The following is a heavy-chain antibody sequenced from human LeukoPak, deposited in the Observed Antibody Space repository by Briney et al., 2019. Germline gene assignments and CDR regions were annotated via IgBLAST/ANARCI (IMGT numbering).Heavy chain of an antibody. D-gene: IGHD6-13*01. Sequence: GGSLRLSCAASGFTVSSNYMSWVRQAPGKGLEWVSVIYSGGSTYYADSVKGRFTISRDNSKNTLYLQMNSLRAEDTAVYYCAREGGGLYSSSWYDYWGQGTLVTVSS. CDR1: GFTVSSNY. CDR3: AREGGGLYSSSWYDY. J-gene: IGHJ4*02. CDR2: IYSGGST. V-gene: IGHV3-53*01.